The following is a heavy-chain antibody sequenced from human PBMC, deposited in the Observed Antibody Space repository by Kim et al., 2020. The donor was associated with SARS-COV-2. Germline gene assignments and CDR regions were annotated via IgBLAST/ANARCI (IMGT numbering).Heavy chain of an antibody. D-gene: IGHD2-15*01. Sequence: GGSLRLSCAASGFTFSGSAMHWVRQASGKGLEWVGRIRSKANSYATAYAASVKGRFTISRDDSKNTAYLQMNSLKTEDTAVYYCLCQSGSCYIWGQGTLVTVSS. CDR1: GFTFSGSA. J-gene: IGHJ4*02. V-gene: IGHV3-73*01. CDR3: LCQSGSCYI. CDR2: IRSKANSYAT.